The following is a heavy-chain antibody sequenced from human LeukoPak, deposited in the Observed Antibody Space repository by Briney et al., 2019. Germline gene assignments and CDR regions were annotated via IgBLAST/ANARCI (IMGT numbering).Heavy chain of an antibody. CDR2: IYYSGST. Sequence: PSETLSLTCTVSGDSISSSGGYWGWIRQPPGKGLEWIGNIYYSGSTYYNPSLKSRVTIAVDTSKNQFSLKLTSVTAADTAVYYCARVGATYPHYYMDVWGKGTTVTVAS. CDR3: ARVGATYPHYYMDV. D-gene: IGHD3-16*01. CDR1: GDSISSSGGY. J-gene: IGHJ6*03. V-gene: IGHV4-39*01.